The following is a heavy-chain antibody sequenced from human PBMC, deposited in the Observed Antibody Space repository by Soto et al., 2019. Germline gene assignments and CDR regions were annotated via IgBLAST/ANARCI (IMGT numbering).Heavy chain of an antibody. J-gene: IGHJ6*03. CDR1: GGSISGYY. CDR3: ARRTIAARPDYYYYYMDV. V-gene: IGHV4-59*08. Sequence: SETLSLTCTVSGGSISGYYWSWIRQPPGKGLEWIGYIYYSGSTNYNPSLKSRVTISVDTSKNQFSLKLSSVTAADTAVYYCARRTIAARPDYYYYYMDVWGKGTTVTVSS. CDR2: IYYSGST. D-gene: IGHD6-6*01.